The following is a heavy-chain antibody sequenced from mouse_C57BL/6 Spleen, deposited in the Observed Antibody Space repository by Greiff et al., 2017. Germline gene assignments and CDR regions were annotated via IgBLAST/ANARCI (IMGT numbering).Heavy chain of an antibody. V-gene: IGHV1-53*01. J-gene: IGHJ2*01. CDR3: ARGGGGRGSYFDY. CDR2: INPSNGGT. CDR1: GYTFTSYW. D-gene: IGHD3-3*01. Sequence: QVQLQQPGTELVKPGASVKLSCKASGYTFTSYWMHWVKQRPGQGLEWIGNINPSNGGTNYNEKFKSKATLTVDKSSSTAYRQLSSRTSEDSAVYYGARGGGGRGSYFDYGGQGTTLTVSS.